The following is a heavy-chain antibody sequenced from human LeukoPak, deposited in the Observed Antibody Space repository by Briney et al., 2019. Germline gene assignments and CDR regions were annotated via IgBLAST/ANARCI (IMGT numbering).Heavy chain of an antibody. CDR3: ARKSSTVKNGNYFDY. D-gene: IGHD4-17*01. J-gene: IGHJ4*02. V-gene: IGHV3-48*02. CDR1: GFTFSSYS. Sequence: PGGSLRLSCAASGFTFSSYSVNWVRQAPGEGLEWVPYISSSSSTIYYADSVKGRFTISRDNAKNSLYLQMNSLRDEDTAVYYCARKSSTVKNGNYFDYWGQGTLVTVSS. CDR2: ISSSSSTI.